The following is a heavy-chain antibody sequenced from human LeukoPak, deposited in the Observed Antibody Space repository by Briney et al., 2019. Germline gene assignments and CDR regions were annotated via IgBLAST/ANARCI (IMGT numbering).Heavy chain of an antibody. Sequence: GGSLRLSCAASGFTFNSYEMDWVRQAPGKGLEWVAYISSGGGTIYYADSVKGRFTISKDNSKNTLYLQMNSLRGEDTAVYYCAKGLYGSGPGGIDYWGQGALVTVSS. V-gene: IGHV3-48*03. CDR3: AKGLYGSGPGGIDY. CDR1: GFTFNSYE. CDR2: ISSGGGTI. J-gene: IGHJ4*02. D-gene: IGHD3-10*01.